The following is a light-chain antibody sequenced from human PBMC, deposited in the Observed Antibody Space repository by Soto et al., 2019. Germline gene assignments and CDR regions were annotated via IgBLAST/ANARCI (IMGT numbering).Light chain of an antibody. V-gene: IGLV2-23*01. CDR1: SRDVGSYGL. CDR3: CSYAGTGTNWV. CDR2: EAT. Sequence: QSVLTQPATVSGSPGQSITISCTGTSRDVGSYGLVSWFQQHPGKAPKLLIYEATKRPSGVSNRFSGSKSGNTASLTISGLQDEDEADYYCCSYAGTGTNWVFGGGTKLTVL. J-gene: IGLJ3*02.